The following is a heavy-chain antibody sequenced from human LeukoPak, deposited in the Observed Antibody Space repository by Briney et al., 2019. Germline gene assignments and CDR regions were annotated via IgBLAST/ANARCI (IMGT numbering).Heavy chain of an antibody. Sequence: ASVKVSCKASGYTFTGYYMHWVRQAPGQGLEWMGWIDPNSGGTNYAQKFQGRVTMTRDTSISTAYMELSRLRSDDTAVYYCARGVFRGSCYNYWGQGTLVTVSS. J-gene: IGHJ4*02. CDR1: GYTFTGYY. D-gene: IGHD2-15*01. V-gene: IGHV1-2*02. CDR2: IDPNSGGT. CDR3: ARGVFRGSCYNY.